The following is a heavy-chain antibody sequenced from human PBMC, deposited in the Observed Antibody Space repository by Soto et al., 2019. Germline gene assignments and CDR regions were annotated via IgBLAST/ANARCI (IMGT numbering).Heavy chain of an antibody. J-gene: IGHJ6*03. CDR3: ARGQWLPNYSYIDV. D-gene: IGHD6-19*01. CDR2: IWYDESEI. CDR1: GFTFSAYG. Sequence: QVQLVESGGGVVQPGKSLRLSCAASGFTFSAYGMHWVRQAPGKGLEWVAVIWYDESEIYYADSVKGRFTVSRDNSKNTLYLQMNSLRVEDTAVYYCARGQWLPNYSYIDVWGKGATVTVSS. V-gene: IGHV3-33*01.